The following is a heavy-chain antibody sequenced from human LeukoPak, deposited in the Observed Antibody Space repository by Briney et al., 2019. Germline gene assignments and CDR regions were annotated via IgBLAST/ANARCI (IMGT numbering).Heavy chain of an antibody. CDR2: MYIGVNT. J-gene: IGHJ4*02. CDR3: VRDLSY. CDR1: GFTVSSNY. V-gene: IGHV3-53*01. Sequence: GVSLRLSCAASGFTVSSNYMSWVRQAPGKGLEWVAVMYIGVNTYYADSVKGRFTISRDNSKNTLYLQMNSLRAEDTAVYYCVRDLSYWGQGTLVTPSA.